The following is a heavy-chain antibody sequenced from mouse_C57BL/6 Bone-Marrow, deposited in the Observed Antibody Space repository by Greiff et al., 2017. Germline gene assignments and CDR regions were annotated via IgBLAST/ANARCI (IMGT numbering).Heavy chain of an antibody. D-gene: IGHD1-1*01. J-gene: IGHJ3*01. CDR1: GYAFSSYW. V-gene: IGHV1-80*01. CDR3: ANHDSSSWFAY. CDR2: IYPGDGDT. Sequence: VKLMESGAELVKPGASVKISCKASGYAFSSYWMNWVKQRPGKGLEWIGQIYPGDGDTNYNGKFKGKATLTADKSSSTAYMQLSSLTSEDSAVYCCANHDSSSWFAYWGQGTLVTVSA.